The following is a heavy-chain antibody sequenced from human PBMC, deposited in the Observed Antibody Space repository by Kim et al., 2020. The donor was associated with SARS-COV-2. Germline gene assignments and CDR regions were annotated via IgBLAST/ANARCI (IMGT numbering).Heavy chain of an antibody. CDR1: GGSISSSSYY. D-gene: IGHD6-6*01. CDR2: IYYSGST. J-gene: IGHJ4*02. Sequence: SQTLSLTCTVSGGSISSSSYYWGWIRQPPGKGLEWIGSIYYSGSTYYNPSLKSRVTISVDTSKNQFSLKLSSVTAADTAVYYCAQTSIAARSSFDYWGQGTLVTVSS. V-gene: IGHV4-39*07. CDR3: AQTSIAARSSFDY.